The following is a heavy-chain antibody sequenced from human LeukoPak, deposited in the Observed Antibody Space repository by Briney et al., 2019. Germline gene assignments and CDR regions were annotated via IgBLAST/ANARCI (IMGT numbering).Heavy chain of an antibody. J-gene: IGHJ5*02. D-gene: IGHD3-10*01. Sequence: PSETLSLTCAVYGGSFSGYYWSWIRQPPGKGLEWIGEINHSGSTNYNPSLKSRVTISVDTFKNQFSLKLSSVTAADTAVYYCARGRYYYGSGSSGNWFDPWGQGTLVTVSS. V-gene: IGHV4-34*01. CDR2: INHSGST. CDR3: ARGRYYYGSGSSGNWFDP. CDR1: GGSFSGYY.